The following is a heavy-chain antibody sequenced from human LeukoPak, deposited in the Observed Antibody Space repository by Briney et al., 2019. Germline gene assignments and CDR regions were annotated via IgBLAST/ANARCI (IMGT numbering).Heavy chain of an antibody. CDR3: ARGGDSMIVVGPFDY. D-gene: IGHD3-22*01. CDR2: IYYSEST. J-gene: IGHJ4*02. V-gene: IGHV4-39*01. CDR1: GGSISSRSYY. Sequence: SETLSLPCTVSGGSISSRSYYWGWIRQPPGKGLEWIGSIYYSESTYYNPSLKSRVTISVDTSKNQFSLKLSSVTAADAAVYYCARGGDSMIVVGPFDYWGQGTLVTVSS.